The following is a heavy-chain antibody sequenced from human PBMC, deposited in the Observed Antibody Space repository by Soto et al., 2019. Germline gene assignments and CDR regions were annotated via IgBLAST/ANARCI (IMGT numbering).Heavy chain of an antibody. V-gene: IGHV4-31*03. Sequence: QVQLQESGPGLVKPSQTLSLTCTVSGGSISSGGYYWSWIRQHPGKGLEWIGYIYYSGSTYYNPSPQSRVTISVDTSKNPFSLKLSSVTAADTAVYYCARAAPQWLVPNAFDIWGQGTMVTVSS. CDR3: ARAAPQWLVPNAFDI. D-gene: IGHD6-19*01. J-gene: IGHJ3*02. CDR2: IYYSGST. CDR1: GGSISSGGYY.